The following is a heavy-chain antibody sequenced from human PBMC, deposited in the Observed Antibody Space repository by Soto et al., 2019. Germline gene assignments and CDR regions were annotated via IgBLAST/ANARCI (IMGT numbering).Heavy chain of an antibody. D-gene: IGHD2-15*01. J-gene: IGHJ4*02. CDR1: GFTFSTYW. V-gene: IGHV3-7*01. CDR3: ARDRGWGIVVVTASFDC. CDR2: IKEDGSEK. Sequence: GGSLRLSCAASGFTFSTYWMSWVRQTPGKGLEWVANIKEDGSEKYYVDSVKGRFTISRDNAEKSLFLQMNSLRVEDTAVYYCARDRGWGIVVVTASFDCWGQGALVIVSS.